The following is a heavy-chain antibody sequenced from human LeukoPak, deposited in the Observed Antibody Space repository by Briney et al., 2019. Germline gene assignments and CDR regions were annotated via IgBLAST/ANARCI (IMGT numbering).Heavy chain of an antibody. CDR3: ARGYCSSTSCSTEAFDI. D-gene: IGHD2-2*01. J-gene: IGHJ3*02. Sequence: ASVKVSCKASGGTFSSYAISWVRQAPGQGLEWMGGIFPIFGTANYAQKFQGRVTITADESTSTAYMELSSLRSEDTAVYYCARGYCSSTSCSTEAFDIWGQGTMVTVSS. CDR2: IFPIFGTA. V-gene: IGHV1-69*01. CDR1: GGTFSSYA.